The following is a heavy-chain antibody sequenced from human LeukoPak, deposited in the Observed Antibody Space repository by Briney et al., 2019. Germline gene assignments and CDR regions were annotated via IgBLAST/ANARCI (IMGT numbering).Heavy chain of an antibody. D-gene: IGHD6-13*01. CDR2: ICWNSGSI. V-gene: IGHV3-9*01. J-gene: IGHJ5*02. Sequence: AGGSRSPSSRAWRFSCEFCRTLRARQAPGKGLEWVSCICWNSGSIGYADSVKGRFTISRDNAKNSLYLQMNSLRAEDTALYYCAKGEAAGIAAAGKRLDPWGQGTLVTVSS. CDR3: AKGEAAGIAAAGKRLDP. CDR1: RFSCEFCR.